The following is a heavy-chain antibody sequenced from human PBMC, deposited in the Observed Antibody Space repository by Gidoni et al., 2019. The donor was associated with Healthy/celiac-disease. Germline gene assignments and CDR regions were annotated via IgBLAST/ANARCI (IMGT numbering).Heavy chain of an antibody. Sequence: QVQLVQSGAEVKKPGSSVKVYCKASGGTFSRYAISWVRQAPGQGLEWMGRIIPILGIANYAQKLQGRVTITADKSTSTAYMELSSLRSEDTAVYYCARDRLRGSSSWYSEGRFDPWGQGTLVTVSS. J-gene: IGHJ5*02. CDR1: GGTFSRYA. CDR2: IIPILGIA. V-gene: IGHV1-69*04. CDR3: ARDRLRGSSSWYSEGRFDP. D-gene: IGHD6-13*01.